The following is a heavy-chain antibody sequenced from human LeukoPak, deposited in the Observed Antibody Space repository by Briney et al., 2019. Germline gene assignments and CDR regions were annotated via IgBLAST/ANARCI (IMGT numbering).Heavy chain of an antibody. CDR1: GGSINSDSYY. CDR2: IYYSGST. V-gene: IGHV4-39*07. CDR3: ARLDWGYSSSWYEGGYFDY. Sequence: PSETLSLTCTVSGGSINSDSYYWGWIRQPPGKGLEWIGSIYYSGSTYYNPSLKSRVTISVDTSKNQFSLKLSSVTAADTAVYYCARLDWGYSSSWYEGGYFDYWGQGTLVTVSS. J-gene: IGHJ4*02. D-gene: IGHD6-13*01.